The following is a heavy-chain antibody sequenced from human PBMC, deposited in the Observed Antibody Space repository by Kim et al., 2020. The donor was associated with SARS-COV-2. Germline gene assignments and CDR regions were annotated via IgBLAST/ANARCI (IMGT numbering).Heavy chain of an antibody. J-gene: IGHJ5*02. V-gene: IGHV3-23*01. D-gene: IGHD2-15*01. Sequence: AAAVKGRFATSRDDSMNTLYLQMNSLRAEDTAVYYCAKAPGRVVAAQFDPWGQGTLVTVSS. CDR3: AKAPGRVVAAQFDP.